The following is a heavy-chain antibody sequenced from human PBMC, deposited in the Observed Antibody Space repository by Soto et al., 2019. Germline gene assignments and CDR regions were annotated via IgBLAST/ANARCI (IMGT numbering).Heavy chain of an antibody. CDR2: INHSGST. J-gene: IGHJ6*03. Sequence: QVQLHQWGAGLLKPSETLSLTCAVYGGSFSGYYWIWLRQPPGKGLEWIGEINHSGSTNYNPSLKSRVTMSVDTSKNQFSLTLTSVTAADTAVYYCARRPAHYDCWRGDYGYYYYMDVWGKGTTVTVSS. D-gene: IGHD3-3*01. V-gene: IGHV4-34*01. CDR3: ARRPAHYDCWRGDYGYYYYMDV. CDR1: GGSFSGYY.